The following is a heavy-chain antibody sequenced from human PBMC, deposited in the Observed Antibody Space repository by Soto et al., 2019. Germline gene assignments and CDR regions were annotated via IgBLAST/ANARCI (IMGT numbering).Heavy chain of an antibody. CDR2: IYYSGST. CDR1: GGSINSGGYY. J-gene: IGHJ4*02. V-gene: IGHV4-31*03. CDR3: ARVPYYYDSSGYYSRLFDY. Sequence: SETLSLTCTVSGGSINSGGYYWSWIRQHPGKGLEWIGYIYYSGSTYYNPSLKSRVTISVDTSKNQFSLKLSSVTAADTAVYYCARVPYYYDSSGYYSRLFDYWGQGTLVTVSS. D-gene: IGHD3-22*01.